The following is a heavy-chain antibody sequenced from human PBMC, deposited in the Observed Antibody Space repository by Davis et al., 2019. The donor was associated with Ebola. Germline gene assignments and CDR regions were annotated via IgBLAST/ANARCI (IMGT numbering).Heavy chain of an antibody. CDR3: ARGMTTVTTGDY. D-gene: IGHD4-17*01. V-gene: IGHV3-23*01. Sequence: GGSLRLSCAASGFTFSRHAMSWVRQAPGKGLEWVSAISGSGGSTYYADSVKGRFTISRDNSKNTLYLQMNSLRAEDTAVYYCARGMTTVTTGDYWGQGTLVTVSS. CDR2: ISGSGGST. J-gene: IGHJ4*02. CDR1: GFTFSRHA.